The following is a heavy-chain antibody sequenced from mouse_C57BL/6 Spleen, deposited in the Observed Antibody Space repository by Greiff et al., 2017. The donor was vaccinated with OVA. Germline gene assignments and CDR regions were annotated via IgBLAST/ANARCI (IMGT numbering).Heavy chain of an antibody. CDR2: IDPETGGT. J-gene: IGHJ1*03. CDR1: GYTFTDYE. Sequence: QVQLQQSGAELVRPGASVTLSCKASGYTFTDYEMHWVKQTPVHGLEWIGAIDPETGGTAYNQKFKGKAILTADKSSSTDYMELRSLTSEDSAVYYGTLINTVVATGSCDVWGTGTTVTVSS. V-gene: IGHV1-15*01. D-gene: IGHD1-1*01. CDR3: TLINTVVATGSCDV.